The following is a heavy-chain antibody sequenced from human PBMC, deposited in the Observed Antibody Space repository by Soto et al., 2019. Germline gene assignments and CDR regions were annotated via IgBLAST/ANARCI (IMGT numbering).Heavy chain of an antibody. CDR1: GFTFNRYW. Sequence: EVPLVESGGGLVQPGGSLSRSCAASGFTFNRYWMGWVRQAPGKGPEWMANKKQDGSERYYVASVKGRFTISRDNVKNSVYLRMNSLRAEYTAVNYRTRTISAIPVDDYWGQGTLVTISS. D-gene: IGHD1-7*01. V-gene: IGHV3-7*01. CDR2: KKQDGSER. J-gene: IGHJ4*02. CDR3: TRTISAIPVDDY.